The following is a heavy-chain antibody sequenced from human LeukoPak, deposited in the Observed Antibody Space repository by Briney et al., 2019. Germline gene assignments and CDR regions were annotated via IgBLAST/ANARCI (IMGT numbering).Heavy chain of an antibody. CDR1: GYSFTSYW. CDR3: ARPMVRGLSGEGFDP. Sequence: GASLKISCKGSGYSFTSYWIGWVRQMPGKGLEWMGIIYPGDSDTLYSPSFQGYVTISADKSISTAYLQWSSLKASDTAMYYCARPMVRGLSGEGFDPWGQGTLVTVSS. J-gene: IGHJ5*02. D-gene: IGHD3-10*01. V-gene: IGHV5-51*01. CDR2: IYPGDSDT.